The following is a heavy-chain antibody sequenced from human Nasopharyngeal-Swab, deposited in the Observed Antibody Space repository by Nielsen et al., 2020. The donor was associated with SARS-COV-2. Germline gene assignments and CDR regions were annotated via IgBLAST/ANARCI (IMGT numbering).Heavy chain of an antibody. CDR3: AKKGIAVAGTYFDY. CDR2: IYSGGST. CDR1: GFTVSSNY. D-gene: IGHD6-19*01. Sequence: GESLKISRAASGFTVSSNYMSWVRQAPGKGLERVSVIYSGGSTYYADSVKGRFTISRDNSKNTLYLQMNSLRAEDTAVYYCAKKGIAVAGTYFDYWGQGTLVTVSS. J-gene: IGHJ4*02. V-gene: IGHV3-53*01.